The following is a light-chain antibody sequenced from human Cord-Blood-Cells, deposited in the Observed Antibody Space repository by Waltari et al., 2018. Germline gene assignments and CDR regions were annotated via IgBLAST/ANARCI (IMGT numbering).Light chain of an antibody. CDR3: QVWDSSSDHYV. CDR2: YDS. CDR1: NIGSKS. J-gene: IGLJ1*01. V-gene: IGLV3-21*04. Sequence: SVLTHPPSVSVAPGKTARMTCGGNNIGSKSVHWYQQKPGQAPVLVIYYDSDRPSGIPERFSGSNSGNTATLTISRVEAGDEADYFCQVWDSSSDHYVFGTGTKVTVL.